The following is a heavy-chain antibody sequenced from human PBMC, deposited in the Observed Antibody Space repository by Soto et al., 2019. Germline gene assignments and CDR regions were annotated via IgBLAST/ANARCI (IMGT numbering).Heavy chain of an antibody. CDR3: ARSRSGAVADSFDF. V-gene: IGHV3-30*04. J-gene: IGHJ4*02. Sequence: PGGSLRLSCAASGFTFSRYAIHWVRQAPGKGLGWVAVISRDGTNKYYVDSVKGRFTISRDNPRNTLYLQMNSLRHEDAAVYYCARSRSGAVADSFDFWGQGTLVTVSS. D-gene: IGHD3-10*01. CDR2: ISRDGTNK. CDR1: GFTFSRYA.